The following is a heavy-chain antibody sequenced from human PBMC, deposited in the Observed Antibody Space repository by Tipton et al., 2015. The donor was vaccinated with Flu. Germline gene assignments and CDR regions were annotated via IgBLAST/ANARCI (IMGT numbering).Heavy chain of an antibody. CDR3: ARACGSGGNRWFDP. CDR2: IYSGGST. J-gene: IGHJ5*02. Sequence: QLVQSGGGLIQRGGSLRLSCVVSGFTVSSNYMTWVRQAPGKGLEWVSVIYSGGSTKYADSVKGRFTISRDNSKNTLYLQMNSPRAEDTAVYYCARACGSGGNRWFDPWGQGALVTVSS. V-gene: IGHV3-53*01. D-gene: IGHD2-15*01. CDR1: GFTVSSNY.